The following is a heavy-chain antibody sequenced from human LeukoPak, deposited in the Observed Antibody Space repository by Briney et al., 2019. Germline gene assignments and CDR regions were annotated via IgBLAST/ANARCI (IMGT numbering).Heavy chain of an antibody. V-gene: IGHV4-39*02. J-gene: IGHJ5*02. D-gene: IGHD6-6*01. CDR2: IYYSGST. Sequence: SETLSLTCTVSGGSISSSSYYWGWIRQPPGKGLEWIGSIYYSGSTYYNPSLKSRVTISVDTSKNQFSLKLSSVTAADTAVYYCARDSSSHWFDPWGQGTLVTVSS. CDR1: GGSISSSSYY. CDR3: ARDSSSHWFDP.